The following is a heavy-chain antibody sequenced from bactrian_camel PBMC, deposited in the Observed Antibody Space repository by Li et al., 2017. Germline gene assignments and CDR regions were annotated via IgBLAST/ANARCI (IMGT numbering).Heavy chain of an antibody. CDR1: GFTFSSYT. Sequence: HVQLVESGGGLVQPGGSLTLSCAASGFTFSSYTMSWVRQAPGKGLQWVSTIYTAYQNTYYADVGKGRFTISKDNAKNTLYLQMNNLQPDDLAVYYCAAAKEGDFDYWGRGTQVT. CDR2: IYTAYQNT. J-gene: IGHJ6*01. CDR3: AAAKEGDFDY. V-gene: IGHV3-2*01.